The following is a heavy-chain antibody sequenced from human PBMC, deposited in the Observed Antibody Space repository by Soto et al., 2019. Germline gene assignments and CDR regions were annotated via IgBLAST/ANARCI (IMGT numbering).Heavy chain of an antibody. J-gene: IGHJ6*02. V-gene: IGHV2-5*02. CDR1: GLSLSPTGVG. CDR3: VQSRCGGDCLQSYSSHSYYGLDV. D-gene: IGHD2-21*02. CDR2: IYWDDDK. Sequence: KESGPTLVKPTQTLTLTCPFSGLSLSPTGVGVGWIRQPPGKALEWLALIYWDDDKRYSPSLKSRLTITKDTSKNQVVLTMTNMDPVDTATYYCVQSRCGGDCLQSYSSHSYYGLDVWGQGTTVTVSS.